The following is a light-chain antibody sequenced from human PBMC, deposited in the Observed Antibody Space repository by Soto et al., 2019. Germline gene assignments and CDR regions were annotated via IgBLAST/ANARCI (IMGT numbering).Light chain of an antibody. J-gene: IGKJ1*01. CDR3: QQYNSYPWT. V-gene: IGKV1-5*03. CDR2: KAS. CDR1: QTNSSW. Sequence: DIQMTQSPSTLSGSVGDRVTITCRANQTNSSWLAWYQQKPWKATKLLIYKASTLKSGVPSRFSGSGSGTEFTLTISSLQPDDFATYYCQQYNSYPWTFGQGTKVDIK.